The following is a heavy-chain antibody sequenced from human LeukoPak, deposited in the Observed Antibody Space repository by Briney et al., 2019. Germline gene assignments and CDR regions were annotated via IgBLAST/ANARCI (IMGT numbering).Heavy chain of an antibody. CDR2: ISSTGNYI. CDR1: GFTFSSCS. V-gene: IGHV3-21*01. CDR3: ARGGGYCSSTSCYYFDS. Sequence: GGSLRLSCEASGFTFSSCSMNWVRQAPRKGLEWVSSISSTGNYIYYADSVKGRFTVSRDNAKKSLYLQMNSLRAEDTAVYYCARGGGYCSSTSCYYFDSWGQGTLVTVSS. D-gene: IGHD2-2*01. J-gene: IGHJ4*02.